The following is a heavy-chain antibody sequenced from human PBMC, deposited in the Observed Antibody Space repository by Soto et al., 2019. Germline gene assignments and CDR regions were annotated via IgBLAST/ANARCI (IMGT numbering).Heavy chain of an antibody. V-gene: IGHV3-64*01. CDR3: ARDRTTVTTLIYLDY. D-gene: IGHD4-17*01. CDR1: GFTFSSYA. CDR2: ISSNGGST. J-gene: IGHJ4*02. Sequence: GGSLRLSCAASGFTFSSYAMHWVRQAPGKGLEYVSAISSNGGSTYYANSVKGRFTISRDNSKNTLYLQMSSLRAEDTAVYYCARDRTTVTTLIYLDYWGQGTLVTVSS.